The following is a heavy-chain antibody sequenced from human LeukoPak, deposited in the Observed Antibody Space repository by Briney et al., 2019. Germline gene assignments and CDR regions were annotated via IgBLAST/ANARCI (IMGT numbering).Heavy chain of an antibody. CDR2: INPNNGGI. Sequence: GASVKVSCKASGYTFTDYYIHWVRQAPGQGLEWMGWINPNNGGIHYSQRFQGRVTMTRDTSISTAYVELSRLRSDDTAVYYCARDVRQDTFDIWGQGTMVTVSS. J-gene: IGHJ3*02. CDR1: GYTFTDYY. V-gene: IGHV1-2*02. D-gene: IGHD3-10*02. CDR3: ARDVRQDTFDI.